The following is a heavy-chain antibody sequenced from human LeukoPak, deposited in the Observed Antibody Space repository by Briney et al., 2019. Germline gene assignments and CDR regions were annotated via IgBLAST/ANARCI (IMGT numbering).Heavy chain of an antibody. CDR3: ARSRGNDY. CDR2: ISSSSSTI. Sequence: GESLKISCAASGFTFSTYTMNWVRQAPGKGLEWVSYISSSSSTIKYADSVKGRFTISRDNAKNSLYLQMNSLRDEDTAVYYCARSRGNDYWGQGTLVTVSS. CDR1: GFTFSTYT. J-gene: IGHJ4*02. V-gene: IGHV3-48*02.